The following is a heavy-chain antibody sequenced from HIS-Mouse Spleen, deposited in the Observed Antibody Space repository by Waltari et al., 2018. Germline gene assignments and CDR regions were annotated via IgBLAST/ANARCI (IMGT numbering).Heavy chain of an antibody. V-gene: IGHV3-30*04. D-gene: IGHD6-19*01. CDR1: GFTFCIYA. Sequence: QVPLVESGGGVVQPGRSLRLPCAASGFTFCIYAMHWVRQAPGKGLEWVAVISYDGSNKYYADSVKGRFTISRDNSKNTLYLQMNSLRAEDTAVYYCARVWGIAVAGAFDIWGQGTMVTVSS. CDR2: ISYDGSNK. CDR3: ARVWGIAVAGAFDI. J-gene: IGHJ3*02.